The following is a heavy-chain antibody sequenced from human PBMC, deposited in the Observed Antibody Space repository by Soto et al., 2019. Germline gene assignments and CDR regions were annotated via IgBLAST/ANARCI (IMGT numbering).Heavy chain of an antibody. J-gene: IGHJ5*02. CDR3: AHRRSPATSIAVAGHNWFDP. V-gene: IGHV2-5*02. Sequence: QITLKESGPTLVKPTQTLTLTCTFSGFSLSTSGVGVGWIRQPPGKALEWLALIYWDDDKRYSPSLKSRLTNTKDTSKNQVVLTMTNMDPVDTATYYCAHRRSPATSIAVAGHNWFDPWGQGTLVTVSS. CDR1: GFSLSTSGVG. CDR2: IYWDDDK. D-gene: IGHD6-19*01.